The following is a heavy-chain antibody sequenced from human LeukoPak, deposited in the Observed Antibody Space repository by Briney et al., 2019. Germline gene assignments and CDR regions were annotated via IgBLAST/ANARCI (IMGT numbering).Heavy chain of an antibody. CDR1: GGSISSYY. CDR2: IFTSGST. V-gene: IGHV4-4*07. D-gene: IGHD3-22*01. CDR3: ARLAGITMINYYYYYMDV. J-gene: IGHJ6*03. Sequence: SETLSLTCTVSGGSISSYYWSWIRQPAGKGLEWIGRIFTSGSTNYNPSLKSRVTISVDKSKNQFSLRLSSVTAADTAIYYCARLAGITMINYYYYYMDVWGKGTRVTVSS.